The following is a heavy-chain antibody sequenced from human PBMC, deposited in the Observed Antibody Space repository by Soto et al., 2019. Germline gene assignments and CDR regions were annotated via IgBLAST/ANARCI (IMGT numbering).Heavy chain of an antibody. CDR1: GYSFSSFG. J-gene: IGHJ4*02. CDR3: ARTCRSGGSCYLEY. V-gene: IGHV1-18*01. CDR2: VSVPSGDT. D-gene: IGHD2-15*01. Sequence: GASVEVSCRASGYSFSSFGISWVRQAPGQGLEWVGWVSVPSGDTSSAQNFQGRVTVTTDTSTSTAYMEVGSLRSDDTAVYYCARTCRSGGSCYLEYWGEGTLVTVSS.